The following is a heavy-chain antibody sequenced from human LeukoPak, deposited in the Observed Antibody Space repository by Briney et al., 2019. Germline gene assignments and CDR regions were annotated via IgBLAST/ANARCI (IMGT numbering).Heavy chain of an antibody. CDR1: GGSFSGYY. Sequence: TSETLSLTCAVYGGSFSGYYWSWIRQPPGKGLEWIGEINHSGSTNYNPSLKSRVTISVDTSKNQFSLKLSSVTAADTAVYYCARGRRNHYYDSINNFDYWGQGTLVTVSS. CDR2: INHSGST. CDR3: ARGRRNHYYDSINNFDY. V-gene: IGHV4-34*01. D-gene: IGHD3-22*01. J-gene: IGHJ4*02.